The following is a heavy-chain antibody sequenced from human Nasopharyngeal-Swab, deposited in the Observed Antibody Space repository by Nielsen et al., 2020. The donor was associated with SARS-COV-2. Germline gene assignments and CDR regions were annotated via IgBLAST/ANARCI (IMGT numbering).Heavy chain of an antibody. V-gene: IGHV3-7*03. D-gene: IGHD4-11*01. CDR1: GFSFSTSW. J-gene: IGHJ4*02. Sequence: GGSLRLSCAASGFSFSTSWMNWARQAPGKGLEWVAIMNPDGDKIYYADSVKGRFTMSRDNAENSLYLQMNSLRAEDTAVYYCARDKAYSTYDYWGQGTLVTVSS. CDR3: ARDKAYSTYDY. CDR2: MNPDGDKI.